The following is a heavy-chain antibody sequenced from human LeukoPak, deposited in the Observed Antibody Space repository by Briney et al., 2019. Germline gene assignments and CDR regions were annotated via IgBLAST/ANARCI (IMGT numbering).Heavy chain of an antibody. Sequence: GGSLRLSCAASGFTVSSNYMSWVRQAPGKRLEWVSVIYSGGSTYYADSVKGRFTISRDNSKNTLYLQMNSLRAEDTAVYYCARTLAYSSSSDWFDPWGQGTLVTVSS. CDR1: GFTVSSNY. J-gene: IGHJ5*02. V-gene: IGHV3-53*01. D-gene: IGHD6-6*01. CDR2: IYSGGST. CDR3: ARTLAYSSSSDWFDP.